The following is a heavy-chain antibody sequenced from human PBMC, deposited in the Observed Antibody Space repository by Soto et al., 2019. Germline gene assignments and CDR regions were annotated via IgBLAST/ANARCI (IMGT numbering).Heavy chain of an antibody. D-gene: IGHD3-10*01. CDR1: GDSISRYY. V-gene: IGHV4-59*01. J-gene: IGHJ6*02. CDR2: IYYSGET. CDR3: ARDQGGEFLKGSGIDV. Sequence: QVQLQESGPGLVKPSETLSLTCTVSGDSISRYYWSWIRLSPGKGLEWIGYIYYSGETNYNPSVKSRLTISVDRTKNQFSRKLSSVPAADTAVYYCARDQGGEFLKGSGIDVWGQGPTVTVSS.